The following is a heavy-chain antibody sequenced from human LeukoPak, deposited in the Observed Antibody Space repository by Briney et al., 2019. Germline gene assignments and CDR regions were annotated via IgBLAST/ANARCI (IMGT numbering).Heavy chain of an antibody. V-gene: IGHV4-34*01. CDR3: ARAGRYFDWLLPTTAEIDY. D-gene: IGHD3-9*01. Sequence: PSETLSLTCAVYGGSFSGYYWSWIRQPPGKGLEWIGEINHSGSTNYNPSLKSRVTISVDTSKNQFSLKPSSVTAADTAVYYCARAGRYFDWLLPTTAEIDYWGQGTLVTVSS. J-gene: IGHJ4*02. CDR2: INHSGST. CDR1: GGSFSGYY.